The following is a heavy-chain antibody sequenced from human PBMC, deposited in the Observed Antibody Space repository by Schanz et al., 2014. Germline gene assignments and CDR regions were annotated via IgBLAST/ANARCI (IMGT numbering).Heavy chain of an antibody. CDR1: GFTVSSNY. Sequence: EVQLLESGGRLVQPGGSLRLSCAASGFTVSSNYMSWVRQAPGKGLEWVSITYSGGSTYYADSVKGRFTISRDNSKNTLYLLMNSLRAEDTAVYYCAKDLISGWSGFDYWGQGTLVTVSS. D-gene: IGHD6-19*01. J-gene: IGHJ4*02. CDR3: AKDLISGWSGFDY. CDR2: TYSGGST. V-gene: IGHV3-66*01.